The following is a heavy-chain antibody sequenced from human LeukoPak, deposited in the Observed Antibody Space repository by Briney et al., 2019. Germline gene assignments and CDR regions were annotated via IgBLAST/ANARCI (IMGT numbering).Heavy chain of an antibody. CDR1: GYTLTELS. CDR3: ATASDTAMVLAGDWFDP. J-gene: IGHJ5*02. V-gene: IGHV1-24*01. Sequence: GASVKVSCKVSGYTLTELSMHWVRQAPGKGLEWMGGFDPEDGETIYAQKFQGRVTMTEDTSTDTAYMELSSLRSEDPAVYYCATASDTAMVLAGDWFDPWGQGTLVTVSS. D-gene: IGHD5-18*01. CDR2: FDPEDGET.